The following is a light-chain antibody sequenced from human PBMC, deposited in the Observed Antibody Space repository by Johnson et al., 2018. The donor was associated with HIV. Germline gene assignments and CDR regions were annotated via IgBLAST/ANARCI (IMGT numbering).Light chain of an antibody. CDR2: DNN. CDR3: RTWDSSLSAVGV. CDR1: SSNIGNNY. J-gene: IGLJ1*01. Sequence: QSVLTQPPSVSAAPGQKVTISCSGSSSNIGNNYVSWYQQLPGTAPKLLIYDNNKRPSGIPDRFSGSKSGTSATLAITRLQTGDGAEYYCRTWDSSLSAVGVCGPWTKVTL. V-gene: IGLV1-51*01.